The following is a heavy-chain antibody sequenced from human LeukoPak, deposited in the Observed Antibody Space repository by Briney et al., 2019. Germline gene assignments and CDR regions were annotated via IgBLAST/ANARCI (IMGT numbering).Heavy chain of an antibody. J-gene: IGHJ4*02. V-gene: IGHV3-23*01. Sequence: GGSLRLSCAASGFTFSTYAMSWVRQAPGKGLEWVSAISGSGGNTDYADSVKGRFTISRDNSKNTPYLQLNSLRAEDTAIYCSAKVGSSGTYMGPLDYWGQGTLVTVSS. CDR3: AKVGSSGTYMGPLDY. CDR1: GFTFSTYA. CDR2: ISGSGGNT. D-gene: IGHD1-26*01.